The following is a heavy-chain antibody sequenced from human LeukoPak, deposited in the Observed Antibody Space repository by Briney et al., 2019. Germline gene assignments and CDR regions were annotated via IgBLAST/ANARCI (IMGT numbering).Heavy chain of an antibody. Sequence: ASVKVSCKTSGYNFTDYYMHWVRQAPGEGLEWMGWINPNSGGTKYAQKFQGRVTMTRDTSINTAYMEVRRLTSDDTAVYYCARERGTLAVAGDAVDIWGQGTMVTVSS. D-gene: IGHD6-19*01. V-gene: IGHV1-2*02. CDR1: GYNFTDYY. J-gene: IGHJ3*02. CDR3: ARERGTLAVAGDAVDI. CDR2: INPNSGGT.